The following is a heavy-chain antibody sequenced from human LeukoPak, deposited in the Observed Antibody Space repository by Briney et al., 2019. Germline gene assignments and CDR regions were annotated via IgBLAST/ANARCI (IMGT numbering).Heavy chain of an antibody. D-gene: IGHD3-16*01. CDR3: AKWPEGAMDYFDY. J-gene: IGHJ4*02. Sequence: GRSLRLSCAASGFTFSSYAMHWARQAPVKGLEWVSAISGDGTRTYYADSVKGRFTISRDNSKNTLYLEMSSLRVEDTAIYYCAKWPEGAMDYFDYWGQGTLVTVSS. CDR1: GFTFSSYA. CDR2: ISGDGTRT. V-gene: IGHV3-23*01.